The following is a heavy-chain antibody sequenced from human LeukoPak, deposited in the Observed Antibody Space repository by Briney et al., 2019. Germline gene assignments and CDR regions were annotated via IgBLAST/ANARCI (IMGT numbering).Heavy chain of an antibody. CDR2: ISYDGSNK. D-gene: IGHD2-2*01. CDR3: AKGYQLPREMDY. CDR1: GFTFSSYG. Sequence: GGSLRLSCAASGFTFSSYGMHWVRQAPGKGLEWVAVISYDGSNKYYADSVKGRFTISRDNSKNTLYLQMNSLRAEDTAVYYCAKGYQLPREMDYWGQGTLVTVSS. J-gene: IGHJ4*02. V-gene: IGHV3-30*18.